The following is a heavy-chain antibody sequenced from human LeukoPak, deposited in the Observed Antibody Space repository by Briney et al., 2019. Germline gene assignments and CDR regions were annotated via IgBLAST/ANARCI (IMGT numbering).Heavy chain of an antibody. V-gene: IGHV4-31*03. Sequence: SETLSLTCTVSGGSISSGGYYWSWIRQHPGKGLEWIGYIYYSGSTYYNPSLKSRVTISVDTSKNQFSLKLSSVTAADTAVYYCAKDPVPTYNWNYVPWFDPWGQGTLVTVSS. CDR3: AKDPVPTYNWNYVPWFDP. CDR2: IYYSGST. J-gene: IGHJ5*02. D-gene: IGHD1-7*01. CDR1: GGSISSGGYY.